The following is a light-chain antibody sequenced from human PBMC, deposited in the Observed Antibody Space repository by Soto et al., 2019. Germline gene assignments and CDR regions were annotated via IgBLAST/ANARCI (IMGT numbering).Light chain of an antibody. CDR3: QQFGTSPYT. V-gene: IGKV3-20*01. J-gene: IGKJ2*01. Sequence: IVLTQSPGTLSLSPGERATLSCRASQSVSNNFLAWYQYKPGQAPRLVIYGTSSRFTGIPDRFSGSGSGIDFTLTIRRLEPADSAVYYCQQFGTSPYTFGHGTKLEIK. CDR2: GTS. CDR1: QSVSNNF.